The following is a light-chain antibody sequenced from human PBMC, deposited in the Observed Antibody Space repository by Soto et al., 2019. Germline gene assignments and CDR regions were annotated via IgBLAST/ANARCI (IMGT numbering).Light chain of an antibody. V-gene: IGKV3-15*01. CDR2: GTS. J-gene: IGKJ2*01. Sequence: EIVMTQSPVALSVSPGESAALSCRASQSVGRNFAWYQQRPGQAPRVLIYGTSTRATGVPARFSASGSGTDFTLTISSLQSEDFAVYYGQQYDEWPYTFGQGTRLEIK. CDR1: QSVGRN. CDR3: QQYDEWPYT.